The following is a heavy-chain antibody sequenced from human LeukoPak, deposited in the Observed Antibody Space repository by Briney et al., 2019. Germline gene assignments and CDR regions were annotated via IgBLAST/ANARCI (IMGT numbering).Heavy chain of an antibody. Sequence: SETLSLTCTVSGGSISSSSYYWGWIRQPPGKGLEWIGSIYYSGSTYYNPSLKSRVTISVDTSKNQFSLKLSSVTAADTAVYYCARVAVVATHRGGYSYETGDFDYWGQGTLVTVSS. CDR3: ARVAVVATHRGGYSYETGDFDY. V-gene: IGHV4-39*07. J-gene: IGHJ4*02. CDR2: IYYSGST. CDR1: GGSISSSSYY. D-gene: IGHD5-18*01.